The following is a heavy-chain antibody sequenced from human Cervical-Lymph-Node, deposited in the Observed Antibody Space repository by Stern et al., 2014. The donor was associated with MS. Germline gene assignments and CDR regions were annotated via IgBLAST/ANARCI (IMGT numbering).Heavy chain of an antibody. J-gene: IGHJ3*01. CDR1: GYRLSDLS. Sequence: VQLVESGAEVRKPGASVRVSCKVSGYRLSDLSMHWVRQAPGKGLEWLGGYDPEEGNTVYAQRFQGRVTMTEDTSTDTAYMELNSLRSDDTAVYHCATASRYDALDLWGQGTVVTVSS. CDR3: ATASRYDALDL. CDR2: YDPEEGNT. V-gene: IGHV1-24*01.